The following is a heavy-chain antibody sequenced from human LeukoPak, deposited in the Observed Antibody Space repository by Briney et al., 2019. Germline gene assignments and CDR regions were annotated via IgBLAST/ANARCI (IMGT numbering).Heavy chain of an antibody. J-gene: IGHJ4*02. CDR1: GFSFSNYA. CDR3: ARSRSSYEDY. CDR2: ISDSGGST. V-gene: IGHV3-23*01. D-gene: IGHD5-12*01. Sequence: QPGGSLRLSCAPSGFSFSNYAMSWVRQAPGKGLEWVSSISDSGGSTYYADSVKGRFTISRDNAKNSLYLQMNSLRAEDTAVYYCARSRSSYEDYWGQGTLVTVSS.